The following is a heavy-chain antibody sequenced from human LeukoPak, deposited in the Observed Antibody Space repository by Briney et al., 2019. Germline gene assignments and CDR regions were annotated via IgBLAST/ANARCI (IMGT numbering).Heavy chain of an antibody. CDR1: GGSFSGYY. V-gene: IGHV4-34*01. Sequence: PSETLSLTCAVYGGSFSGYYWSWIRQPPGKGLEWIGEINHSGSTNYNPSLKSRVTISVDTSKNQFSLKLSSVTAADTAVYYCARATYGSGSSEVGGVFDCWGQGTLVTVSS. D-gene: IGHD3-10*01. CDR2: INHSGST. J-gene: IGHJ4*02. CDR3: ARATYGSGSSEVGGVFDC.